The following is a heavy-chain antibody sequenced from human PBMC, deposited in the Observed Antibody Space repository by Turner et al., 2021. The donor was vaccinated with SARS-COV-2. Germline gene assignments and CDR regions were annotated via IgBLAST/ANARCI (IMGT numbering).Heavy chain of an antibody. CDR3: ATAPPYCTNGVCPNWFDP. D-gene: IGHD2-8*01. J-gene: IGHJ5*02. V-gene: IGHV1-24*01. Sequence: QVQLVQSGAEVKKPGASVRVSCKVSGYTLIELSMHWVRQAPGKGRGWRGGFDPEDGETIYAQKFQGRVTMTEDTSTDTAYMELSSLRSEETAVYYCATAPPYCTNGVCPNWFDPWGQGTLVTVSS. CDR1: GYTLIELS. CDR2: FDPEDGET.